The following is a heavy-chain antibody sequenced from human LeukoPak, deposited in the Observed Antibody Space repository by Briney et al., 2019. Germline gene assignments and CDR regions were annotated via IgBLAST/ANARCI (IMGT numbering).Heavy chain of an antibody. CDR3: AREGGVGATTEGYDY. Sequence: GGSLRLSCAASGFTFSSYWMSWVRQAPGEGLEWVANIKQDGSEKYYVDSVKGRFTISRDNAKNSLYLQMNSLRAEDTAVYYCAREGGVGATTEGYDYWGQGTLVTVSS. CDR1: GFTFSSYW. J-gene: IGHJ4*02. CDR2: IKQDGSEK. V-gene: IGHV3-7*01. D-gene: IGHD1-26*01.